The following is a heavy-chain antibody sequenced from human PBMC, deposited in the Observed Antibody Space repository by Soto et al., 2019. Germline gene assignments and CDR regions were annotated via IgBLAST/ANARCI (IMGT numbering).Heavy chain of an antibody. D-gene: IGHD3-16*01. CDR1: GYTFTSYD. CDR2: MNPNSGNT. Sequence: ASVKVSCKASGYTFTSYDINWVRQATGQGLEWMGWMNPNSGNTGYAQKFQGRVTMTRNTSISTAYMELSSLRSEDTAVYYCARAAALGNYYYYYCMEDWGKGTTVT. V-gene: IGHV1-8*01. CDR3: ARAAALGNYYYYYCMED. J-gene: IGHJ6*03.